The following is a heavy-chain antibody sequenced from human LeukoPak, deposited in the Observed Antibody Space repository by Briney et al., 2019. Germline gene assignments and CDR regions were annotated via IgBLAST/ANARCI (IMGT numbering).Heavy chain of an antibody. CDR3: ARGDIVVVVAATVFDY. CDR2: ISSSGSTI. Sequence: PGGSLRLSCAASGFTFSDYYMSWIRQAPGKGLEWVSYISSSGSTIYYADSVKGRFTISRDNAKNSLYLQMNSLRAEDTAMYYCARGDIVVVVAATVFDYWGQGTLVTVSS. D-gene: IGHD2-15*01. CDR1: GFTFSDYY. J-gene: IGHJ4*02. V-gene: IGHV3-11*01.